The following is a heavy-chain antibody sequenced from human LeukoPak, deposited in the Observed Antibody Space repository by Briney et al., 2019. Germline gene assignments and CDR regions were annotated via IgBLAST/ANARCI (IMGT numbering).Heavy chain of an antibody. CDR2: IWYDGSNK. Sequence: GGSLRLSCAASGFTFSSYGMHWVRQAPGKGLEWVAVIWYDGSNKYYADSVKGRFTISRDNSKSTLYLQMNSLRAEDTAVYYCAREIGSGYVLDYWGQGTLVTVSS. V-gene: IGHV3-33*01. J-gene: IGHJ4*02. CDR1: GFTFSSYG. CDR3: AREIGSGYVLDY. D-gene: IGHD5-12*01.